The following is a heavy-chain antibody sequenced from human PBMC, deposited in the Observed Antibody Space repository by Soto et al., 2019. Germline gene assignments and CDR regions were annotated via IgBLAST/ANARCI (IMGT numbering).Heavy chain of an antibody. V-gene: IGHV3-9*01. J-gene: IGHJ6*02. CDR2: ISWNSGSI. D-gene: IGHD6-13*01. CDR1: GFTFDDYA. CDR3: AKDLPIAAAGPVTYYGMDV. Sequence: HPGGSLRLSCAASGFTFDDYAMHWVRQAPGKGLEWVSGISWNSGSIGYADSVKGRFTISRDNAKNSLYLQMNSLRAEDTALYYCAKDLPIAAAGPVTYYGMDVWGQGTTVTVSS.